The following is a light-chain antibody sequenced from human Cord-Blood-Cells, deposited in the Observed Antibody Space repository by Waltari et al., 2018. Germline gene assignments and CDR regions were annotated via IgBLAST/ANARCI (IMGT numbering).Light chain of an antibody. V-gene: IGLV2-11*01. CDR1: SSDVGGYNY. J-gene: IGLJ3*02. Sequence: QSALTQPRSVSGSPGQPVTISCTGTSSDVGGYNYVSWYQQHPGKAPKLIIYDVSKRPSGVPDRFSGSKSGNTASLTISGLQAEDEADYYCCSYAGSSYWVFGGGTKLTVL. CDR3: CSYAGSSYWV. CDR2: DVS.